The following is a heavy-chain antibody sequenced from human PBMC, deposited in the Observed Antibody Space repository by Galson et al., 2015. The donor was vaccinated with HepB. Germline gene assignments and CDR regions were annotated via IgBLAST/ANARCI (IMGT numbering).Heavy chain of an antibody. J-gene: IGHJ4*02. Sequence: ETLSLTCAVYGGSFSGYYWSWIRQPPGKGLEWIGEINHSGSTNYNPSLKSRVTISVDTSKNQFSLKLISVTAADTAVYYCARGEPYYDILTGYPMSTAAGDFDYWGQGTLVTVSS. CDR2: INHSGST. V-gene: IGHV4-34*01. D-gene: IGHD3-9*01. CDR1: GGSFSGYY. CDR3: ARGEPYYDILTGYPMSTAAGDFDY.